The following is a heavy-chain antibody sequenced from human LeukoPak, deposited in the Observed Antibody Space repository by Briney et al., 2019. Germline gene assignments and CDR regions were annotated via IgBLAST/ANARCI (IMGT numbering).Heavy chain of an antibody. CDR3: ARELTGYCSSTGCYNWFDP. D-gene: IGHD2-2*01. Sequence: ASVKVSCKASGGTFSSYAISWVRQAPGQGLEWMGGIIPIFGTANYAQKFQGRVTITTDESTSTAYMELSSLRSEDTAVYYCARELTGYCSSTGCYNWFDPWGQGTLVTVSS. CDR2: IIPIFGTA. V-gene: IGHV1-69*05. CDR1: GGTFSSYA. J-gene: IGHJ5*02.